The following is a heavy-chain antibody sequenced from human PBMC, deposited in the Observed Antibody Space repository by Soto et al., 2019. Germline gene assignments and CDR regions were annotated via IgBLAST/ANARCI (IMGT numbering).Heavy chain of an antibody. V-gene: IGHV1-69*13. CDR2: IIPIFGTA. CDR3: ARDYRGYYYYYGMDV. J-gene: IGHJ6*02. CDR1: GGTFSSYA. D-gene: IGHD3-10*01. Sequence: SVKVSCKASGGTFSSYAISWVRQAPGQGLEWMGGIIPIFGTANYAQKFQGRVTITADESTSTAYMELSRLRSDDTAVYYCARDYRGYYYYYGMDVWGQGTTVTVSS.